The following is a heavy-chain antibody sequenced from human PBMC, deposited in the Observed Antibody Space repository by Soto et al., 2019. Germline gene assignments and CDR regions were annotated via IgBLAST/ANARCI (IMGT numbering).Heavy chain of an antibody. V-gene: IGHV1-3*01. CDR3: ARYIAAAGTVGYFDY. J-gene: IGHJ4*02. D-gene: IGHD6-13*01. CDR2: INAGNGNT. CDR1: GYTFTSYA. Sequence: ASVKVSCKASGYTFTSYAMHWVRQAPGQRLEWMGWINAGNGNTKYSQKFQGRVTITRDTSASTAYMELSSLRSEDTAVYYRARYIAAAGTVGYFDYWGQGTLVTVSS.